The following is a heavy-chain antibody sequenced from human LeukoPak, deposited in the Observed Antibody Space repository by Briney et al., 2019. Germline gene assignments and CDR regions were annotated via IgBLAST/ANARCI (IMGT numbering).Heavy chain of an antibody. V-gene: IGHV3-21*01. D-gene: IGHD4-11*01. CDR3: ARDTVTHDAFDI. CDR1: GFTVSSNY. J-gene: IGHJ3*02. CDR2: ISNSGSCI. Sequence: RGSLRLSCAASGFTVSSNYMSWVRQAPGKGLGWVSSISNSGSCIYYADSLKGRFTISRDNAKNSLYLQMNSLRAEDTAVYYCARDTVTHDAFDIWGQGTMVTVSS.